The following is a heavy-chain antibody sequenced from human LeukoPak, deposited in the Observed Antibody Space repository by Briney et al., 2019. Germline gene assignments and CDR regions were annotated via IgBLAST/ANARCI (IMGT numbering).Heavy chain of an antibody. CDR2: INHRGST. CDR1: GGSFSGYY. D-gene: IGHD5-24*01. V-gene: IGHV4-34*01. CDR3: AREMAMGAGGFDY. Sequence: PSETLSLTCAVYGGSFSGYYWSWIRQPPGKGLEWIGEINHRGSTNYNPSLKSRVTISVDTSKNQFSLKLSSVTAADTAVYYCAREMAMGAGGFDYWGQGTLVTVSS. J-gene: IGHJ4*02.